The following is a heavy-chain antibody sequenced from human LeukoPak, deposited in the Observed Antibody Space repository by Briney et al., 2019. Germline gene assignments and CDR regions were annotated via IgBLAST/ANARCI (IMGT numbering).Heavy chain of an antibody. Sequence: PGGSLRLSCAASGFTFSDYYMSWIRQAPGKGLEWVSYISSSGSTIYYADSVKGRFTISRDNAKNSLYLQMNSLRAGDTAVYYCARRHIVVVPAAIVGYYYYGMDVWGQGTTVTVSS. D-gene: IGHD2-2*02. CDR1: GFTFSDYY. J-gene: IGHJ6*02. CDR2: ISSSGSTI. V-gene: IGHV3-11*01. CDR3: ARRHIVVVPAAIVGYYYYGMDV.